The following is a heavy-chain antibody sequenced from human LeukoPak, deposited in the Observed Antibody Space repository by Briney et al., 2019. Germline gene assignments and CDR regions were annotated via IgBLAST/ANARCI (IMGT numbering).Heavy chain of an antibody. V-gene: IGHV1-69*05. CDR3: ARARSPSSGYLLRDHNWFDP. Sequence: SVKVSCKASGYTFSSYAISWVRQAPGQGLEWMGGIIPIFGTANYAQKVQGRVTITTDESTTTAYMELSSLRSEDTAVYYCARARSPSSGYLLRDHNWFDPWGQGTLVTVSS. J-gene: IGHJ5*02. CDR1: GYTFSSYA. D-gene: IGHD3-22*01. CDR2: IIPIFGTA.